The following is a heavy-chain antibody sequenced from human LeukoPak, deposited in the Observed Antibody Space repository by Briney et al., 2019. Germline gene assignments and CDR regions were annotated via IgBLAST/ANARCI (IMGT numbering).Heavy chain of an antibody. D-gene: IGHD5-12*01. CDR1: GYTFTSYD. CDR3: ARGFRLRGVATIVYYYYMDV. J-gene: IGHJ6*03. V-gene: IGHV1-8*03. Sequence: ASVKVSCKASGYTFTSYDINWVRQATGQGLEWMGWMNPNSGNTGYAQKFQGRVTITRNTSISTAYMELSSPRSEDTAVYYCARGFRLRGVATIVYYYYMDVWGKGTTVTVSS. CDR2: MNPNSGNT.